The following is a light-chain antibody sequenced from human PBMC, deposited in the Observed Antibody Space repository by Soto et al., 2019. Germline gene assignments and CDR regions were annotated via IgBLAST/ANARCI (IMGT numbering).Light chain of an antibody. CDR1: QSISSW. CDR3: XXXXXXXRX. J-gene: IGKJ1*01. V-gene: IGKV1-5*03. Sequence: DIQMTQSSSTLSASVGDRVTITCRASQSISSWLAWYQQKPGKAPKLLIYKASTLESGVPSRFSGSGSGTEFTLTISSLQAEDFATXXXXXXXXXXRXFGQGTKVDIK. CDR2: KAS.